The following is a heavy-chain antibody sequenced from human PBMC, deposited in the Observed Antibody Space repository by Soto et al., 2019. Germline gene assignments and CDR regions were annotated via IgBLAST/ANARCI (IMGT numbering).Heavy chain of an antibody. CDR2: ISGSGGST. Sequence: GGSLRLSCAASGFTFSSYAMSWVRQAPGKGLEWVSAISGSGGSTYYADSVKGRFTISRDNSKNTLYLQMNSLRAEDTAVYYCAKDRVEYYDFWSGYSSRFDYWGQGTLVTVSS. CDR1: GFTFSSYA. V-gene: IGHV3-23*01. D-gene: IGHD3-3*01. CDR3: AKDRVEYYDFWSGYSSRFDY. J-gene: IGHJ4*02.